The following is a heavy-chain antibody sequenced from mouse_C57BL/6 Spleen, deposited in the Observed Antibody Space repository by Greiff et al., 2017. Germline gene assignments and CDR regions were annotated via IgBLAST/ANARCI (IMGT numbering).Heavy chain of an antibody. CDR2: INYDGSST. CDR3: ARNPYDYAMDY. J-gene: IGHJ4*01. V-gene: IGHV5-16*01. CDR1: GFTFSDYY. Sequence: VQLKESEGGLVQPGSSMKLSCTASGFTFSDYYMAWVRQVPEKGLEWVANINYDGSSTYYLDSLKSRFIISRDNAKNILYLQMSSLKSEDTATYYCARNPYDYAMDYWGQGTSVTVSS. D-gene: IGHD2-3*01.